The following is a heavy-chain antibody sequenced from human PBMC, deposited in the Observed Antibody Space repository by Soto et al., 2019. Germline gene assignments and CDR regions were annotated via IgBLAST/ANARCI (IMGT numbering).Heavy chain of an antibody. CDR3: ARVLVKWELILGIDY. D-gene: IGHD1-26*01. V-gene: IGHV3-30-3*01. CDR1: GFTFSSYA. Sequence: GGSLRLSCAASGFTFSSYAMHWVRQAPGKGLEWVAVISYDGSNKYYADSVKGRFTISRDNSKNTLYLQMNSLRAEDTAVYYCARVLVKWELILGIDYWGQGTLVTVSS. J-gene: IGHJ4*02. CDR2: ISYDGSNK.